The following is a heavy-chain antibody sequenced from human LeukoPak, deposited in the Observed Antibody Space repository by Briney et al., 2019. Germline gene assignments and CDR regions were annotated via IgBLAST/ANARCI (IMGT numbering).Heavy chain of an antibody. CDR3: ARDKWVSRSWMNYGMDV. CDR1: GFTFSSYS. CDR2: ISSSSSTI. Sequence: SGGSLRLSCAASGFTFSSYSMNWVRQAPGKGLEWVSYISSSSSTIYYADSVKGRFTISRDNAKNSLYLQMNSLRAEDTAVYYCARDKWVSRSWMNYGMDVWGQGTTVTVSS. J-gene: IGHJ6*02. V-gene: IGHV3-48*04. D-gene: IGHD6-13*01.